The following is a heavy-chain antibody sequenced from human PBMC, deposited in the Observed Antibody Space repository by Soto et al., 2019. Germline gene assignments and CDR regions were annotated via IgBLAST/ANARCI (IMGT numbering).Heavy chain of an antibody. CDR1: GGSISSYY. V-gene: IGHV4-59*01. D-gene: IGHD5-12*01. Sequence: PSETLSLTCTVSGGSISSYYWSWIRQPPVNGLEWIGYIYYSGSTNYNPSLKSRVTISVDTSKNQFSLKLSSVTAADTAVYYCARAGAYSGYEPGFDYWGQGTLVTVSS. CDR2: IYYSGST. J-gene: IGHJ4*02. CDR3: ARAGAYSGYEPGFDY.